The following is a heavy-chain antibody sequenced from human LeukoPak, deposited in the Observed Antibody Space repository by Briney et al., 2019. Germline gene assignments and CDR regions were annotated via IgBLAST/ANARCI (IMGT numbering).Heavy chain of an antibody. CDR3: ARGYSSSSEPFDC. D-gene: IGHD6-6*01. J-gene: IGHJ4*02. Sequence: PSETLSLTCTVSGGSISSYYWSWIRQPPGKGLEWIGYIYYSGSTNYNPSLKSRVTISVDTSKNHFSLKLSSVTAADTAVYYCARGYSSSSEPFDCWGQGTLVTVSS. CDR1: GGSISSYY. V-gene: IGHV4-59*01. CDR2: IYYSGST.